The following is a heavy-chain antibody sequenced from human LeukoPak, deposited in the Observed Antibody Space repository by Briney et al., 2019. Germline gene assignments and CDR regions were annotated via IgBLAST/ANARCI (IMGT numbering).Heavy chain of an antibody. CDR3: ARAAYYYDGSGYYLGD. CDR2: INPNSGGT. V-gene: IGHV1-2*06. D-gene: IGHD3-22*01. Sequence: ASVKVSCKASGYTFTDYYMHWVRQAPGQGLEWMGRINPNSGGTNYAQKFQARVTMTRDTSISTAYMELSRLRSDDTALYYRARAAYYYDGSGYYLGDWGQGTLVTVSS. J-gene: IGHJ4*02. CDR1: GYTFTDYY.